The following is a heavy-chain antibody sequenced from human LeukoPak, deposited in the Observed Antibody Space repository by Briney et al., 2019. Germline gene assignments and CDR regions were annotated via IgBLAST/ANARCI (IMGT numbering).Heavy chain of an antibody. CDR2: IYPDESNI. CDR3: ARPPSRGYSSSFEY. J-gene: IGHJ4*02. Sequence: GESLKISCKGSGYSFPTYWIAWVRQMPGKGLEWMGIIYPDESNIRYSPSFQGQATISADKSISTAYLQWSSLKASDTAMYYCARPPSRGYSSSFEYWGQGTLVTVSS. D-gene: IGHD2-2*03. V-gene: IGHV5-51*01. CDR1: GYSFPTYW.